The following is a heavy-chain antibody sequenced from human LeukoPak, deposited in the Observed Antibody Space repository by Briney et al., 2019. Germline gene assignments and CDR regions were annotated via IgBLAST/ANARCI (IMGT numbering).Heavy chain of an antibody. CDR2: INQSGST. CDR1: GGSFSGYY. CDR3: ARAMGYDFWSAERAFDI. V-gene: IGHV4-34*01. Sequence: SETLSLTCAVYGGSFSGYYWSWIRQPPGKGLEWIGEINQSGSTNYNPSLKSRVTLSVDTPKNQFSLKLSSVTAADTAVYYCARAMGYDFWSAERAFDIWGQGTMVTVSS. D-gene: IGHD3-3*01. J-gene: IGHJ3*02.